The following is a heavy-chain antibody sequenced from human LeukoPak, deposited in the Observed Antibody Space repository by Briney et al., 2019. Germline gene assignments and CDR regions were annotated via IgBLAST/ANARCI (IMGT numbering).Heavy chain of an antibody. D-gene: IGHD2-2*01. CDR1: GFTFSSYA. J-gene: IGHJ4*02. CDR2: ISGDGDST. V-gene: IGHV3-43*02. CDR3: AKGDGYCSTTSCLAGDY. Sequence: GGSLRLSCAASGFTFSSYAMHWVRQAPGKGLEWVSLISGDGDSTYYADSVKGRFTISRDNSKNSLYLQMNSLRTEDTAFYYCAKGDGYCSTTSCLAGDYWGQGTLVTVSS.